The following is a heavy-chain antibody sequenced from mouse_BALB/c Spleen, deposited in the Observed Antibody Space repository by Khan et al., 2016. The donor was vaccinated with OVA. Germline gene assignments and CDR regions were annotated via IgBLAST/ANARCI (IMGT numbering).Heavy chain of an antibody. Sequence: QIQLVQSGAELVRPGTSVKMSCKAAGYTFTNYWIGWVKQRLGHGLEWIGDIYPGGGYTNYNEKFKGKATLTADTSSSTAYMQLSSLTSEDSAVYYCARRGAARATGDYFDYWGQGTSLTGSS. CDR1: GYTFTNYW. CDR2: IYPGGGYT. CDR3: ARRGAARATGDYFDY. V-gene: IGHV1-63*02. D-gene: IGHD3-1*01. J-gene: IGHJ2*03.